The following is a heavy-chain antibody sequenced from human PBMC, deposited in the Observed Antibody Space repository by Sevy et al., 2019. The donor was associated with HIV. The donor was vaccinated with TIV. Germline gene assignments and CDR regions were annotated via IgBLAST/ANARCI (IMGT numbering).Heavy chain of an antibody. J-gene: IGHJ4*02. Sequence: SETLSLTCTVSGVSISSSSYDWGWIRQPPGKGLEWIASFFFTGSTYYNPSLKSRVTISVDTSNNQFSLKLNSVTAADTALYSCARQGGLVDRAFDYWGQGTLVTVSS. CDR3: ARQGGLVDRAFDY. V-gene: IGHV4-39*01. D-gene: IGHD3-10*01. CDR2: FFFTGST. CDR1: GVSISSSSYD.